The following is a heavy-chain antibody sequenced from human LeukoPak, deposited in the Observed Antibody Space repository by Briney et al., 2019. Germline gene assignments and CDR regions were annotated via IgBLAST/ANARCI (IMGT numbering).Heavy chain of an antibody. J-gene: IGHJ3*02. CDR2: ISYDGSNK. D-gene: IGHD4-23*01. CDR3: ARDPWDYGGSSGAFDI. CDR1: GFTFSTYA. Sequence: SGRSLRLSCAASGFTFSTYAMHWVRQAPGKGLEWVAVISYDGSNKYYADSVKGRFTISRDNSKNTLYLQMNSLRAEDTAVYYCARDPWDYGGSSGAFDIWGQGTMVTVSS. V-gene: IGHV3-30*06.